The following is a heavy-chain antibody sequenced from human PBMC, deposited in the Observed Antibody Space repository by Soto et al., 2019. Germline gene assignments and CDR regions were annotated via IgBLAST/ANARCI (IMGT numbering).Heavy chain of an antibody. J-gene: IGHJ6*02. D-gene: IGHD1-20*01. Sequence: PGGSLRLSCAASGFTFSSYGMHWVRQAPGKGLEWVAVISYDGNNKYYADSVKGRFTISRDNSKNTLYLQMNSLRAEDTAVYYCAKDLSPITGHYYYYGMDVWGQGTTVTVSS. CDR2: ISYDGNNK. CDR1: GFTFSSYG. V-gene: IGHV3-30*18. CDR3: AKDLSPITGHYYYYGMDV.